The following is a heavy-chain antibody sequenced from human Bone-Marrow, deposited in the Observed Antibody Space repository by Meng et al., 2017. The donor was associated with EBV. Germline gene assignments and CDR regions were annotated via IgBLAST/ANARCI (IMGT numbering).Heavy chain of an antibody. CDR1: GFTFSDYY. V-gene: IGHV3-11*01. CDR2: ISSTGSST. D-gene: IGHD4-11*01. CDR3: ARASSSNYGVYDY. Sequence: QMQLVESRGGLVKPGGSLRLSCAASGFTFSDYYMSWIRQAPGKGLEWVSYISSTGSSTYYGDSVKGRFTNSRDNAENSLYLQMNSLRAEDTAVYFCARASSSNYGVYDYWGQGTLVTVSS. J-gene: IGHJ4*02.